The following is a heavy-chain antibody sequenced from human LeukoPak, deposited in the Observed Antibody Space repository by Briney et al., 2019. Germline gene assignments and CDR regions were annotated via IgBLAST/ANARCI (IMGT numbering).Heavy chain of an antibody. CDR2: INHSGST. CDR1: GGSFSGYY. J-gene: IGHJ5*02. D-gene: IGHD3-9*01. CDR3: ARGVRYFDWILLGGRNWFDP. V-gene: IGHV4-34*01. Sequence: SETLSLTCAVYGGSFSGYYWSWIRQPPGKGLEWIGEINHSGSTNYNPSLKSRVTISVDTSKNQFSLKLSSVTAADTAVYYCARGVRYFDWILLGGRNWFDPWGQGTLVTVSS.